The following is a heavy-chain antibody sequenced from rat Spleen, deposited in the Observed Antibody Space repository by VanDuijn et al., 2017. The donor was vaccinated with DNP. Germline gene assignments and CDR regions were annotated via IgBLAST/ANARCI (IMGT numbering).Heavy chain of an antibody. CDR3: TRHRTIMPYYYAMDA. J-gene: IGHJ4*01. Sequence: EVQLVESGGGLVQPGRSLKLSCAASGFTFSDYAMAWVRQAPKKGLEWVATIIYDGSSTYYRDSVKGRFTISRDNAQGTLYLQMDSLRSEDTATYYCTRHRTIMPYYYAMDAWGQGASVTVSS. CDR1: GFTFSDYA. V-gene: IGHV5-17*01. CDR2: IIYDGSST. D-gene: IGHD1-12*01.